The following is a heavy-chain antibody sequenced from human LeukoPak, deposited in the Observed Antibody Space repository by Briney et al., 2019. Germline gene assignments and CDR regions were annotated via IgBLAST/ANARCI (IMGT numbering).Heavy chain of an antibody. CDR1: GFTFSSYS. V-gene: IGHV3-21*01. CDR2: ISSSSSYI. Sequence: TGGSLRLSCAASGFTFSSYSMNWVRQAPGKGLEWVSSISSSSSYIYYADSVKGRFTISRDNAKNSLYLQMNSLRAEDTAVYYCARVGDIVVVTAPFDYWGQGTLVTVSS. D-gene: IGHD2-21*02. CDR3: ARVGDIVVVTAPFDY. J-gene: IGHJ4*02.